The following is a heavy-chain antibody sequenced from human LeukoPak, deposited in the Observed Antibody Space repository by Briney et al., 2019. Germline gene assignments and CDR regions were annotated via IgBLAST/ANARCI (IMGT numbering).Heavy chain of an antibody. V-gene: IGHV4-39*07. Sequence: SETLSLTCTVSGASISGSGYYWGWIRQPPGKGLEWIGSIYYSGSTYYNPSLKSRVTISVDTSKNQFSLKLSSVTAADTAVYYCARDGPRRCSSTSWTCWFDPWGQGTLVTVSS. J-gene: IGHJ5*02. D-gene: IGHD2-2*01. CDR3: ARDGPRRCSSTSWTCWFDP. CDR2: IYYSGST. CDR1: GASISGSGYY.